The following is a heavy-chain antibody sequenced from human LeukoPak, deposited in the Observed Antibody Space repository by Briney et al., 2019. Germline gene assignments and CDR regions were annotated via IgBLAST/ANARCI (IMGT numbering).Heavy chain of an antibody. D-gene: IGHD2/OR15-2a*01. CDR3: ARDLSGYMDV. CDR1: GFTFSSYS. Sequence: GGSLRLSCAASGFTFSSYSMHWVRQAPGKGLEWVSSISSSSSYIYYADSVKGRFTISRDNAKNSLYLQMNSLRAEDTAVYYCARDLSGYMDVWGKGTTVTVSS. CDR2: ISSSSSYI. J-gene: IGHJ6*03. V-gene: IGHV3-21*01.